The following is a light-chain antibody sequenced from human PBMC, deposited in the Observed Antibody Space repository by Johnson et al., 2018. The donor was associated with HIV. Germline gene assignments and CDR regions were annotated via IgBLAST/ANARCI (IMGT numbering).Light chain of an antibody. CDR1: RSNIGNNF. CDR2: DNN. J-gene: IGLJ1*01. V-gene: IGLV1-51*01. Sequence: QSVLTQPPSVSAAPGQKVTISCSGSRSNIGNNFVSWYQQLPGTAPNLLIYDNNKRPSGIPDRFSGSKSGTSATLGITGLQTGDEADYYCGTWDSSLSVAYVFGTGTKVTVL. CDR3: GTWDSSLSVAYV.